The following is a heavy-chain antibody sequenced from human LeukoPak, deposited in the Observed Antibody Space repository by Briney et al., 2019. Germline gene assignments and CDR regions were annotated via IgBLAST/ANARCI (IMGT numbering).Heavy chain of an antibody. J-gene: IGHJ6*02. V-gene: IGHV3-21*01. Sequence: GGSLRLSCAASGFTFSSYTLNWVRQAPGKGLEWVSSISSSRSYIYYADSVKGRFTISRDNAKNSLYLQMNSLRAEDTAVYYCARDRITMVRGVIIEGYGMDVWGQGTTVTVSS. CDR1: GFTFSSYT. D-gene: IGHD3-10*01. CDR3: ARDRITMVRGVIIEGYGMDV. CDR2: ISSSRSYI.